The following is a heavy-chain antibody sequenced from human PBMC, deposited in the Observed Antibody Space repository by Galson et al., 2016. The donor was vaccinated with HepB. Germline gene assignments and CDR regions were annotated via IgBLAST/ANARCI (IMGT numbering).Heavy chain of an antibody. D-gene: IGHD5-12*01. V-gene: IGHV4-4*01. Sequence: LSLTCTVSGDSMSSDNSWSWVRQFPGKGLEWIGEIFHRGSATYNPSLGSRVTISIDKSKNQFSLKLRSLTAADTAVYFCARAPNIVTSKFDYWGQGILVTVSS. CDR2: IFHRGSA. J-gene: IGHJ4*02. CDR1: GDSMSSDNS. CDR3: ARAPNIVTSKFDY.